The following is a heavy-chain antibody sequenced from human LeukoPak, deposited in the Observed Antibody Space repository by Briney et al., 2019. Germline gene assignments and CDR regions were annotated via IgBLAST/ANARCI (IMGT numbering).Heavy chain of an antibody. V-gene: IGHV1-8*01. CDR2: MKPNSGKT. D-gene: IGHD3-10*01. J-gene: IGHJ6*02. Sequence: ASVKVSCKASGYTFTSYDINWVGQATGQGGEWRGWMKPNSGKTGYAQKFQGRVTITADKSTSTAYMELSSLRSEDTAVYYCAREDYYGSGSHANYYYYYGMDVWGQGTTVTVSS. CDR1: GYTFTSYD. CDR3: AREDYYGSGSHANYYYYYGMDV.